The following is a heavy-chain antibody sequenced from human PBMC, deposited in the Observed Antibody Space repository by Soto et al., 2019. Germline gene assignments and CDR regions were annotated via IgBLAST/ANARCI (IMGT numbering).Heavy chain of an antibody. CDR3: ANLGDFDY. V-gene: IGHV3-30*18. CDR1: GFTFSSYG. CDR2: ISYDGSNK. J-gene: IGHJ4*02. Sequence: GGSLRLSCAASGFTFSSYGMHWVRQAPGKGLEWVAVISYDGSNKYYADSVKGRFTISRDNSKNKLYLQMNSLRAEDTAVYYCANLGDFDYWGQGTLVTVSS.